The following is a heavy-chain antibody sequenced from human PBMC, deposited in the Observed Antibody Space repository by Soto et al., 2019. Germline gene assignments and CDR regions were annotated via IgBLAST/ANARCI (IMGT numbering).Heavy chain of an antibody. V-gene: IGHV4-34*01. D-gene: IGHD3-10*01. CDR3: ARGLPAHYYGSGSLRGKPFDY. Sequence: SETLSLTCAVYGGSFSGYYWSWIRHPPGKVVGGTGGIRDNSRTNDNPSHKRRVTISVDTSKNQFSLKLSSVTAADTAVYYCARGLPAHYYGSGSLRGKPFDYWGQGTLVTVSS. CDR2: IRDNSRT. J-gene: IGHJ4*02. CDR1: GGSFSGYY.